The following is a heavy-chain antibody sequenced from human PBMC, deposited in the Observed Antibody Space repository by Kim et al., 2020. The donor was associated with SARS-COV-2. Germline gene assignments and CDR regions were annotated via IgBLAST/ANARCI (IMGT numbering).Heavy chain of an antibody. J-gene: IGHJ3*02. CDR3: ARASITMIVVVTAFDI. CDR1: GGSISSGGYY. V-gene: IGHV4-31*03. D-gene: IGHD3-22*01. Sequence: SETLSLTCTVSGGSISSGGYYWSWIRQHPGKGLEWIGYIYYSGSTYYNPSLKSRGTITVDTSKNQFSLKLSSVTAAEPAVYYCARASITMIVVVTAFDIWGERTIGTVSS. CDR2: IYYSGST.